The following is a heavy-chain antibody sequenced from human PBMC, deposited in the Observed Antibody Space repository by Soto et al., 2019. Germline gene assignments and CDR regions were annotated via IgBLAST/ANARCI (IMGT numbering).Heavy chain of an antibody. D-gene: IGHD3-10*01. CDR1: GGSFSGYY. CDR2: INHSGST. V-gene: IGHV4-34*01. Sequence: SETLSLTCAVYGGSFSGYYWSWIRQPPGKGLEWIGEINHSGSTNYNPSLKSRVTISVDTSKNQFSLKLSSVTAADTAVYYCARVHGYYYGSGSYYKRGHFDYWGQGTLVTVSS. CDR3: ARVHGYYYGSGSYYKRGHFDY. J-gene: IGHJ4*02.